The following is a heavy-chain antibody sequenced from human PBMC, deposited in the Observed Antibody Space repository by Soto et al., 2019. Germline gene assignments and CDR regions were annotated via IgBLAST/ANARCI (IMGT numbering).Heavy chain of an antibody. V-gene: IGHV1-8*01. D-gene: IGHD5-18*01. CDR3: ARTRIHRRRWKTTGVDDDFDI. Sequence: ASVKVSCKASGYTFTSYDISWVRQATGQGLEWMGWMNPNSGNTGYAQKFQGRVTMTRNTSISTAYMELSSLRSEDTAVYYCARTRIHRRRWKTTGVDDDFDIWGQGTMVTVS. CDR2: MNPNSGNT. J-gene: IGHJ3*02. CDR1: GYTFTSYD.